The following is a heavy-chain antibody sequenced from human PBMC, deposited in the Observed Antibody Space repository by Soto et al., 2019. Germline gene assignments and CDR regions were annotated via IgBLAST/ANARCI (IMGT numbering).Heavy chain of an antibody. J-gene: IGHJ5*02. CDR3: VSSGAREGDWFDP. V-gene: IGHV4-31*03. CDR2: VYYSGIT. CDR1: GGSIRGRGYY. Sequence: QVQLQESGPGLVKPSQTLSLTCTVSGGSIRGRGYYWSWIRHHPGEGLEWIGFVYYSGITDYNPSLKSRVTISADTSKNQFSLKLTSVTAADTAVYYCVSSGAREGDWFDPWGQGTLVTVSS. D-gene: IGHD3-16*01.